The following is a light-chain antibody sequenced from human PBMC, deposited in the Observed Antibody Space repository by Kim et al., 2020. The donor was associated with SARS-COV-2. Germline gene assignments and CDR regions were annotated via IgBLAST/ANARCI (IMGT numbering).Light chain of an antibody. CDR3: AAWDDSLNGVI. CDR2: NDN. V-gene: IGLV1-44*01. Sequence: ELTQPPSASGTPWQRVTISCYGSSSNIGRNIVQWYQQLPGTAPKVIVYNDNRRPSGVPDRFSGSKSGTSASLAISGLQSEDEADYYCAAWDDSLNGVIFGGGTQLTVL. CDR1: SSNIGRNI. J-gene: IGLJ2*01.